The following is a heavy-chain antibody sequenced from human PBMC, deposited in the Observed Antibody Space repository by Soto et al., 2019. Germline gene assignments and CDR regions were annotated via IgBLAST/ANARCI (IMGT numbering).Heavy chain of an antibody. D-gene: IGHD2-21*02. V-gene: IGHV3-7*03. CDR3: ARDSTYCGDDCYTGWAFDY. J-gene: IGHJ4*02. CDR1: GFILTSYW. Sequence: GGSLRLSCAASGFILTSYWMTWVRQAPGKGLEWVAIIKQDGSEKCYADSVKGRSTISRDSAKNSLNLQMNSLRAEDTAVYYCARDSTYCGDDCYTGWAFDYWGQGILVTVSS. CDR2: IKQDGSEK.